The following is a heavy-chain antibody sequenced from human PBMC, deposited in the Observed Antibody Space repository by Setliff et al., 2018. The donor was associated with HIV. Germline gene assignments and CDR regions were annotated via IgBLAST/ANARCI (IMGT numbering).Heavy chain of an antibody. CDR2: IIPMYGVT. J-gene: IGHJ4*02. CDR1: RGTFSSYA. V-gene: IGHV1-69*05. Sequence: ASVKVSCKASRGTFSSYAISWVRQAPGQGLEWMGGIIPMYGVTNYAQKFQGRVTITTDESTSTAYMELSSLRSEDTAVYYCARGKRRITMVRGVIILDYWGQGTLVTVSS. CDR3: ARGKRRITMVRGVIILDY. D-gene: IGHD3-10*01.